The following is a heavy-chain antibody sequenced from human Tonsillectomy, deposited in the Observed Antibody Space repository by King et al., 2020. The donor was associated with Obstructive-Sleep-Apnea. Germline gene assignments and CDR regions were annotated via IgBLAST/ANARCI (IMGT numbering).Heavy chain of an antibody. Sequence: VQLQESGPGLVKPSETLSLTCTVSGGSISSYYWSWIRQPPGKGLEWIGYIYYSGSTNYNPSLKSRVTISVDTSKNQFSLKLSSVTAADTALYYCARHLYCSGATCPFDYWGQGTLVTVSS. V-gene: IGHV4-59*08. CDR3: ARHLYCSGATCPFDY. D-gene: IGHD2-15*01. J-gene: IGHJ4*02. CDR1: GGSISSYY. CDR2: IYYSGST.